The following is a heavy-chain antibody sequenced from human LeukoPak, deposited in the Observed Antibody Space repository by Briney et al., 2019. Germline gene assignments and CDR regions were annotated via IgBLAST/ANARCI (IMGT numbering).Heavy chain of an antibody. V-gene: IGHV3-53*01. CDR2: IYSGGST. Sequence: PGGSLRLSCAASGFTISSNYMSWVRQAPGKGLEWGSVIYSGGSTYYADSVKGRFTISRDNSKNTLYLQMNSLRAEDTAVYYCAREYGRGTAMVSSFKYWYFDLWGRGTLVTVSS. D-gene: IGHD5-18*01. CDR1: GFTISSNY. J-gene: IGHJ2*01. CDR3: AREYGRGTAMVSSFKYWYFDL.